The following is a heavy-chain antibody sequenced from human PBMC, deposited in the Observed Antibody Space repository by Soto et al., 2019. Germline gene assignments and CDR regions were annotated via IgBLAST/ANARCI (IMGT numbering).Heavy chain of an antibody. CDR3: ARGPYRGYSGYDSNY. CDR1: GVSISSGDYY. D-gene: IGHD5-12*01. V-gene: IGHV4-30-4*01. CDR2: IYYSGST. J-gene: IGHJ4*02. Sequence: TLSLTCTVSGVSISSGDYYWSWIRQPPGKGLEWIGYIYYSGSTYYNPSLKSRVTISVDTSKNQFSLKLSSVTAADTAVYYCARGPYRGYSGYDSNYWGQGTLVTVSS.